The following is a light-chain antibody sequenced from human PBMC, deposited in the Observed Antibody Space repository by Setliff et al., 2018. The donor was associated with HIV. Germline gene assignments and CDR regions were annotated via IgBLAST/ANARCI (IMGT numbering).Light chain of an antibody. CDR1: SSDFGAYNY. CDR3: CSYGGGTILGV. Sequence: QSALTQPASVSGSPGQSITISCTGSSSDFGAYNYVSWYQHHPDKVPKLIIYEVSNRPSGVSDRFSGSMSGNTASLTISGLQTEDEADYYCCSYGGGTILGVFGTGTKVTVL. V-gene: IGLV2-14*01. CDR2: EVS. J-gene: IGLJ1*01.